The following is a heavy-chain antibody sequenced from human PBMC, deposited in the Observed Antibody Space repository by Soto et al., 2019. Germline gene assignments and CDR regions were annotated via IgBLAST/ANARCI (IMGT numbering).Heavy chain of an antibody. J-gene: IGHJ3*02. D-gene: IGHD3-22*01. Sequence: QVQLQESGPGLVKPSQTLSLTCTVSGGSISSGDYYWSWIRQPPGKGLEWLGYIYYSGSTYYNPSLKSRVTISVDTCKNHFSLKLSSVTAADTAVYYCARVTAACSGYYPNAFDIWGQGTMVTVSS. CDR2: IYYSGST. CDR1: GGSISSGDYY. CDR3: ARVTAACSGYYPNAFDI. V-gene: IGHV4-30-4*01.